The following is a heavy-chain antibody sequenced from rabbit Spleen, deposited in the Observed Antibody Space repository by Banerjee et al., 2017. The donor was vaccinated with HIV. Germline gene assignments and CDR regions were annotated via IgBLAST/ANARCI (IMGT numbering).Heavy chain of an antibody. V-gene: IGHV1S47*01. CDR1: GFDFTSAY. D-gene: IGHD1-1*01. CDR3: AKESAYYLTRLDL. CDR2: IYTGEGST. Sequence: QEQLEETGGGLVQPGGSLTLSCEASGFDFTSAYMSWVRQAPGKGLEWIGCIYTGEGSTWYATWVNGRFTISRDTNENTVSLKMTSLTAADTATYFCAKESAYYLTRLDLWAQGPSSPS. J-gene: IGHJ3*01.